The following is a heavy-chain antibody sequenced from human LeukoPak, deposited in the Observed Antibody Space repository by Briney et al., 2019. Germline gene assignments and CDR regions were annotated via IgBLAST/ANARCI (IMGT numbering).Heavy chain of an antibody. CDR3: TKGSNSGITMVRGVIKSYFDY. J-gene: IGHJ4*02. CDR2: ISGSGGST. CDR1: GFTFSSYA. D-gene: IGHD3-10*01. Sequence: GGSLRLSCAASGFTFSSYAMSWVRQAPGKGLEWVSAISGSGGSTYYADSVKGRFTISRDNSKNTLYLQMNSLRAEDTAVYYCTKGSNSGITMVRGVIKSYFDYWGQGTLVTVSS. V-gene: IGHV3-23*01.